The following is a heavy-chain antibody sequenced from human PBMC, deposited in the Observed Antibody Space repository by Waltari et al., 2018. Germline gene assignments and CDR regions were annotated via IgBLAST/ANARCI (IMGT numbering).Heavy chain of an antibody. Sequence: QVQLQESGPGLVKPSETLSLTCTVSGGSLSSYYWSWIRQPAGTGPEWVGRIYTSGSTNYNPSLKSRVTMSVDTSKNQFSLKLSSVTAADTAVYYCARVGVYSSSWYFPSPNYYYYMDVWGKGTTVTISS. D-gene: IGHD6-13*01. CDR2: IYTSGST. CDR3: ARVGVYSSSWYFPSPNYYYYMDV. CDR1: GGSLSSYY. J-gene: IGHJ6*03. V-gene: IGHV4-4*07.